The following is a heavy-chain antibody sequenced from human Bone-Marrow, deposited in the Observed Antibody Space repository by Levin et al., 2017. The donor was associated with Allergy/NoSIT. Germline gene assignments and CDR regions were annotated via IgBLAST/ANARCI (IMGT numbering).Heavy chain of an antibody. CDR2: IRSKAYGGTT. CDR1: GFTFGDYA. Sequence: PGGSLRLSCTASGFTFGDYAMSWFRQAPGKGLEWVGFIRSKAYGGTTEYAASVKGRFTISRDDSKSIAYLQMNSLKTEDTAVYYCTSDPGITGTLGSHYGMDGWGQGTTVTVSS. CDR3: TSDPGITGTLGSHYGMDG. J-gene: IGHJ6*02. D-gene: IGHD1-20*01. V-gene: IGHV3-49*03.